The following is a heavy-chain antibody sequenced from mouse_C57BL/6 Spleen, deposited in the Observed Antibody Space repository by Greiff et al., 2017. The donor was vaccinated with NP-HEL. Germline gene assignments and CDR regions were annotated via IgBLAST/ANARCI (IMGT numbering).Heavy chain of an antibody. V-gene: IGHV14-1*01. J-gene: IGHJ4*01. CDR1: GFNIKDYY. CDR3: TRLRPYYYAMDY. Sequence: EVQLQQSGAELVRPGASVKLSCTASGFNIKDYYMHWVKQRPEQGLEWIGRIDPEDGDTEYAPKFQGKATLTADTSSNTAYLQLSNLTSEDTAVYYCTRLRPYYYAMDYWGQGTSVTVSS. D-gene: IGHD2-4*01. CDR2: IDPEDGDT.